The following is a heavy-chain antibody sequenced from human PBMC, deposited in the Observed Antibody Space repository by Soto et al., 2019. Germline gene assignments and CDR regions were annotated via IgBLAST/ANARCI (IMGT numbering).Heavy chain of an antibody. CDR2: INHSGST. V-gene: IGHV4-34*01. J-gene: IGHJ3*02. D-gene: IGHD4-17*01. Sequence: QVQLQQWGAGLLKPSETLSLTCAVYGGSFSGYYWSWIRQPPGKGLEWIGEINHSGSTNYNPSLKSRVTISVDTSKNQFSLKLSSVTAADTAVYYCARDSYGSMTTVTTVVAFDIWGQGTMVTVSS. CDR1: GGSFSGYY. CDR3: ARDSYGSMTTVTTVVAFDI.